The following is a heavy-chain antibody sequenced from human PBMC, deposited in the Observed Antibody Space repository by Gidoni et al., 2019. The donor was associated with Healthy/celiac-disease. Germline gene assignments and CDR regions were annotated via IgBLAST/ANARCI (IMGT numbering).Heavy chain of an antibody. CDR2: ISAYNGNT. V-gene: IGHV1-18*04. J-gene: IGHJ4*02. D-gene: IGHD3-22*01. Sequence: QVQLVQSGAEVKKPGASVKVSCKASGYTFTSYGISWVRQAPGQGLEWMGWISAYNGNTNYAQKLQGRVTMTTDTSTSTAYMELRSLRSDDTAVYYCARDRASSRYYDSSGYSDYWGQGTLVTVSS. CDR1: GYTFTSYG. CDR3: ARDRASSRYYDSSGYSDY.